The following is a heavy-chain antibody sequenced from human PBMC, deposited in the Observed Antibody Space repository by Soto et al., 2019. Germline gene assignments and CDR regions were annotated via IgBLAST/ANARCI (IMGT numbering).Heavy chain of an antibody. CDR2: ISYDGSNK. CDR3: EKDRGESLSPSCRGGSCKNHYYYGMDV. V-gene: IGHV3-30*18. J-gene: IGHJ6*02. D-gene: IGHD2-15*01. Sequence: GGSLRLSCAASGFTFSSYGMHWVRQAPGKGLEWVAVISYDGSNKYYADSVKGRFTISRDNSKNTLYLQMNSLRAEDTAVYYCEKDRGESLSPSCRGGSCKNHYYYGMDVWGQGTTATASS. CDR1: GFTFSSYG.